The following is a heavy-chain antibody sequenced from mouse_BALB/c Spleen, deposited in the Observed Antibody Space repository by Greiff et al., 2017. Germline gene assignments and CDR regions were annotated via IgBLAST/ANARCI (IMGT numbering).Heavy chain of an antibody. Sequence: VHLVESGPELVRPGVSVKISCKGSSYTFTDYAMHWVKQSHAKSLEWIGVISTYYGNTNYNQKFKGKATMTVDKSSSTAYMELARLTSEDSAVYYCARSTTVGYFDVWGAGTTVTVSS. J-gene: IGHJ1*01. V-gene: IGHV1-67*01. CDR2: ISTYYGNT. CDR1: SYTFTDYA. D-gene: IGHD1-1*01. CDR3: ARSTTVGYFDV.